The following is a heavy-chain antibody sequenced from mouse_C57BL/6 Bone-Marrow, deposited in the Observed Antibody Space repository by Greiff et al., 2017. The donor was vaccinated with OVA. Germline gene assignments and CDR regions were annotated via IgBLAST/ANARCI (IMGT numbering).Heavy chain of an antibody. Sequence: VQLQQSGAELVRPGASVKLSCKASGYSFTDYYINWVKQRPGQGLEWIARIYPGSGNTYYNEKFKGKATLTAEKSSSTAYMQLSSLTSEDSAVYFCARWDGSSAYYAMDYWGQGTSVTVSS. CDR2: IYPGSGNT. V-gene: IGHV1-76*01. CDR1: GYSFTDYY. J-gene: IGHJ4*01. CDR3: ARWDGSSAYYAMDY. D-gene: IGHD1-1*01.